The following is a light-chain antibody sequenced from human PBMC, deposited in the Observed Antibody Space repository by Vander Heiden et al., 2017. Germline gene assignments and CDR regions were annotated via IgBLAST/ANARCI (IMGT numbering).Light chain of an antibody. Sequence: DIQMTQSPSSLSASVGDSVTITFWASQSISSYLNWYQQKPGKAPKLLIYAASSLQSAVPSRFSGSGSGTDFTLTISSLQPEDFATYDCQQSYSTPPWTFGQGTKVEIK. J-gene: IGKJ1*01. CDR1: QSISSY. V-gene: IGKV1-39*01. CDR2: AAS. CDR3: QQSYSTPPWT.